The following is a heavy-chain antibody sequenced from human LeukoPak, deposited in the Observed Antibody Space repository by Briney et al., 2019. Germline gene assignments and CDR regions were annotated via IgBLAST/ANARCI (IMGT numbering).Heavy chain of an antibody. D-gene: IGHD3-22*01. V-gene: IGHV3-30*18. CDR3: AKDKGLVPLDY. CDR2: ISYDGRNK. CDR1: GFSFSSYG. J-gene: IGHJ4*02. Sequence: PGGSLRLSCAVSGFSFSSYGMHWVRQAPGKGLEWVAVISYDGRNKNYADSVKGRFTISRDNSKNTLYLQMNSLRAEDTAVYYCAKDKGLVPLDYWGQGTLVTVSS.